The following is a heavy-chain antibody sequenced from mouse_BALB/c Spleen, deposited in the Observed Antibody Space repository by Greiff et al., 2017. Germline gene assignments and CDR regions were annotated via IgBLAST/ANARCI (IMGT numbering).Heavy chain of an antibody. CDR1: GYSITSDYA. V-gene: IGHV3-2*02. Sequence: EVQLQESGPGLVKPSQSLSLTCTVTGYSITSDYAWNWIRQFPGNKLEWMGYISYSGSTSYNPSLKSRISITRDTSKNQFFLQLNSVTTEDTATYYCARWAPAGAMDYWGQGTSVTVSS. CDR3: ARWAPAGAMDY. CDR2: ISYSGST. J-gene: IGHJ4*01.